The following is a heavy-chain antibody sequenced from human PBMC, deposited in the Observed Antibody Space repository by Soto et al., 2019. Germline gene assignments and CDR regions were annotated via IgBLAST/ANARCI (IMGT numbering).Heavy chain of an antibody. CDR2: INHSGST. CDR1: GGSFSGYY. J-gene: IGHJ4*02. Sequence: PSETLSLTCAVYGGSFSGYYWSWIRQPPGKGLEWIGEINHSGSTNYNPSLKSRVTISVDTSKNQFSLKLSSVTAADTAVYYCARGRRGNYYDSSGYLDFWGQGNLVTVSS. CDR3: ARGRRGNYYDSSGYLDF. V-gene: IGHV4-34*01. D-gene: IGHD3-22*01.